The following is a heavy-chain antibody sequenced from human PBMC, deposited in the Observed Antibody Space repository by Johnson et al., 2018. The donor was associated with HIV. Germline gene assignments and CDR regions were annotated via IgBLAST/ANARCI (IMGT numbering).Heavy chain of an antibody. CDR1: GFTFDNYA. CDR3: ARDTSGEGRAFDI. J-gene: IGHJ3*02. V-gene: IGHV3-9*01. D-gene: IGHD3-10*01. CDR2: ITWNSGSI. Sequence: QLVESGGGLVQPGRSLRLSCAASGFTFDNYAMHWVRQAPGKGLEWVSGITWNSGSIGYADSVKGRFTISRDNAKNSLYLQMNSLRPEDTALYYCARDTSGEGRAFDIWGQGTMVTVSS.